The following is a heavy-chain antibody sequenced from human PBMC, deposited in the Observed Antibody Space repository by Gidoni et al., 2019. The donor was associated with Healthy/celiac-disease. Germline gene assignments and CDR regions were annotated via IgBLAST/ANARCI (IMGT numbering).Heavy chain of an antibody. Sequence: EVQLVESGGGLVQPGGSLRLSCAASGFTLSSYEMNWVGQTPGKGLELVSYISRSGSTICYAATVKGRFTISRDNANTSLYLQMTSLRAEDTAVYYFAGPSVVLPAAMSEGSFDYWGQGTLVTVSS. CDR3: AGPSVVLPAAMSEGSFDY. CDR1: GFTLSSYE. J-gene: IGHJ4*02. CDR2: ISRSGSTI. D-gene: IGHD2-2*01. V-gene: IGHV3-48*03.